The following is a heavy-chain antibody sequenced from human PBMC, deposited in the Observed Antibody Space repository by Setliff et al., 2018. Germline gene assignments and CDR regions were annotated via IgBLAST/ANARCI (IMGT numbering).Heavy chain of an antibody. CDR1: GYTFTSFQ. J-gene: IGHJ4*02. V-gene: IGHV1-18*01. CDR2: ISAYNGKT. CDR3: ARETDPPHYDTSGYLDY. Sequence: GASVKVSCKASGYTFTSFQINWVRQAPGQGLEWMGWISAYNGKTKYAQKFQGRVTMTTDTSTNTAYMEVRTLKSDDTAVYYCARETDPPHYDTSGYLDYWGQGTLVTVSS. D-gene: IGHD3-22*01.